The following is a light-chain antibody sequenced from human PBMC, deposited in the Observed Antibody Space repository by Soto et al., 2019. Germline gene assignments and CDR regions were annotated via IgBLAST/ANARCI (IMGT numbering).Light chain of an antibody. V-gene: IGKV3-20*01. CDR3: QKYGRSPRT. Sequence: EIVLTQSPGTLSLSPGERATLSCRASQTVSSTYLAWYQQKPGQAPSLLIYGASSRATGIPDRFSGSGSGTDFTLTISRLAPEDFSVYYCQKYGRSPRTFGQGTKVEIK. CDR1: QTVSSTY. J-gene: IGKJ1*01. CDR2: GAS.